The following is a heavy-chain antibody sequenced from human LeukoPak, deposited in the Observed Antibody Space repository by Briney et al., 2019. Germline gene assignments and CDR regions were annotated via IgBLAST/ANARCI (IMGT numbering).Heavy chain of an antibody. V-gene: IGHV3-49*03. CDR2: IRSKIYGGTT. J-gene: IGHJ4*02. CDR1: GFTFGDYA. D-gene: IGHD6-19*01. CDR3: TRDQYSSGWYDILFDY. Sequence: GGSLRLSCTASGFTFGDYAMSWIRQAPGKGLEWVGFIRSKIYGGTTEYAASVKGRFTISRDDSKSIAYLQMNSLKTEDTAVYYCTRDQYSSGWYDILFDYWGQGTLVTVSS.